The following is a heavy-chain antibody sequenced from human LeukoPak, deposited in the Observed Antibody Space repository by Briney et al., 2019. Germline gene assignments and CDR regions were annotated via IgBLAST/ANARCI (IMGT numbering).Heavy chain of an antibody. CDR1: GFTFSSYA. Sequence: PGGSLRLSCAASGFTFSSYAMSWVRQAQGKGLEWVSAISGSGGSTYYADSVKGRFTISRDNSKNTLYLQMNSLRAEDTAVYYCAKAGYGSGSYYNNWFDPWGQGTLVTVSS. J-gene: IGHJ5*02. V-gene: IGHV3-23*01. CDR2: ISGSGGST. CDR3: AKAGYGSGSYYNNWFDP. D-gene: IGHD3-10*01.